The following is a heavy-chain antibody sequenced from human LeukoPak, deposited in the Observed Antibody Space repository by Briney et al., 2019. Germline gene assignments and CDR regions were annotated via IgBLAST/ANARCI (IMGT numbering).Heavy chain of an antibody. CDR1: GYTLTELS. CDR3: ATDISLSSGYVY. Sequence: ASVKVSCKVSGYTLTELSMHWVRQAPGKGLEWMGGFDPEDGETIYAQKFQGRVTMTEDTSTDTVYMELSSLRSEDTAVYYCATDISLSSGYVYWGQGTLVTVSS. D-gene: IGHD3-22*01. J-gene: IGHJ4*02. CDR2: FDPEDGET. V-gene: IGHV1-24*01.